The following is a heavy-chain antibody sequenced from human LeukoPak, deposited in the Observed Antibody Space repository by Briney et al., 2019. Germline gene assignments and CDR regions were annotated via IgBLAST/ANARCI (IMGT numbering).Heavy chain of an antibody. Sequence: PGRSLRLSCAASGFTFSSYAMHWVRQAPGKGLEWVAVISYDGSNKYYADSVKGRFTISRDNSKNTLYLQMNSLRAEDTAVYYCASQLPTTYTSWGQGTLVTVSS. J-gene: IGHJ4*02. CDR1: GFTFSSYA. V-gene: IGHV3-30-3*01. D-gene: IGHD3-16*01. CDR2: ISYDGSNK. CDR3: ASQLPTTYTS.